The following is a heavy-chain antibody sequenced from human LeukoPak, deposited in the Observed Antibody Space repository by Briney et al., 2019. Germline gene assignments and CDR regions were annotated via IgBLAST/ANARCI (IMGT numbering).Heavy chain of an antibody. D-gene: IGHD3-10*01. V-gene: IGHV4-39*07. CDR3: ARAGSYYYYYMDV. J-gene: IGHJ6*03. Sequence: SETLSLTCTVSGGSISSSSYYWGWIRQPPGKGLEWIGSIYYGGSTYYNPSLKSRVTISVDTSKNQFSLKLSSVTAADTAVYYCARAGSYYYYYMDVWGKGTTVTVSS. CDR1: GGSISSSSYY. CDR2: IYYGGST.